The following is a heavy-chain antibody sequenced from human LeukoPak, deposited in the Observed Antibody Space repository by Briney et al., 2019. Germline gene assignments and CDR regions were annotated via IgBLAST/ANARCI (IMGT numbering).Heavy chain of an antibody. V-gene: IGHV4-59*12. CDR2: IYYSGST. CDR3: ARVGPHGDYLDY. D-gene: IGHD4-17*01. J-gene: IGHJ4*02. Sequence: SETLSPTCTVSGGSISSYYWSWIRQPPGKGLEWIGYIYYSGSTNYNPSLKSRVTISVDTSKNQFSLKLSSVTAADTAVYYCARVGPHGDYLDYWGQGTLVTVSS. CDR1: GGSISSYY.